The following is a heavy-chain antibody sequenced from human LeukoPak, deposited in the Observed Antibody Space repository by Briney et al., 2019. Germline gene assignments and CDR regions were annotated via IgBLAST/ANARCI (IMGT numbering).Heavy chain of an antibody. V-gene: IGHV4-39*01. J-gene: IGHJ4*02. CDR3: ARHGQWLVRLDY. CDR2: IHFIGTT. CDR1: GGSISTNNY. D-gene: IGHD6-19*01. Sequence: SETLSLTCTVSGGSISTNNYWAWIRQSPGKGPEWIGSIHFIGTTYYSPSLQSRVSISIDTSNNQFSLKLTSVTAADTALYSCARHGQWLVRLDYWGQGTLVTVSS.